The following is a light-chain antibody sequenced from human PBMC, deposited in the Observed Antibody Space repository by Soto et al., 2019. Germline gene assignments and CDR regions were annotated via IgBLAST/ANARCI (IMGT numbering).Light chain of an antibody. V-gene: IGKV1-9*01. CDR2: AAS. CDR1: QGISSY. CDR3: QQLNSFG. Sequence: DIQLTQSPSFLSASVGDRVTITCRASQGISSYLAWYQQKPGKAPKLLIYAASTLQSGVPSRFSGSGSGTEFTLTISSLQPEDFATYYCQQLNSFGFGPGTKVDIK. J-gene: IGKJ3*01.